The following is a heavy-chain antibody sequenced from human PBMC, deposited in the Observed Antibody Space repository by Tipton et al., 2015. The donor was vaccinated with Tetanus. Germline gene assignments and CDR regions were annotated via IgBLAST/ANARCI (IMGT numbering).Heavy chain of an antibody. J-gene: IGHJ5*02. Sequence: PLRLSCAASGFSFSTFWMSWVRQAPGGGLEWVAYIKHDGTEKYYVDSVRGRFTISRDNTNNSLFLQMSGLRAEDTAVYFCARGREAPYCSSPACDPTWFDPWGQGALVSVSS. D-gene: IGHD2-2*01. CDR2: IKHDGTEK. CDR1: GFSFSTFW. V-gene: IGHV3-7*04. CDR3: ARGREAPYCSSPACDPTWFDP.